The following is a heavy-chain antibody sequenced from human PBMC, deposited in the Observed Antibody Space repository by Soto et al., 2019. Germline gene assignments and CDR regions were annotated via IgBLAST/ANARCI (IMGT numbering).Heavy chain of an antibody. CDR1: GFTFSSYL. CDR2: MNEDGGTT. Sequence: PGGSLRRSCAASGFTFSSYLMHWVRQAPGKGLVWVSRMNEDGGTTYYADSVNGRFTISRDNAKNTLYLQMNSLRVEDTAVYYCASDLSGRADVWGQGTTVTVSS. V-gene: IGHV3-74*01. D-gene: IGHD3-10*01. CDR3: ASDLSGRADV. J-gene: IGHJ6*02.